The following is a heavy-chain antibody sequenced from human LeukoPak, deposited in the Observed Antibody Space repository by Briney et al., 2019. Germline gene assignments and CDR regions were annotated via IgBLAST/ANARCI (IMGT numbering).Heavy chain of an antibody. CDR2: INPNSGGT. CDR1: GYTFTSYG. Sequence: ASVKVSCKASGYTFTSYGISWVRQAPGQGLEWMGWINPNSGGTNYAQKFQGRVTMTRDTSISTAYMELSRLRSDDTAVYYCASESGIAVAGTLDYWGQGTLVTVSS. J-gene: IGHJ4*02. CDR3: ASESGIAVAGTLDY. V-gene: IGHV1-2*02. D-gene: IGHD6-19*01.